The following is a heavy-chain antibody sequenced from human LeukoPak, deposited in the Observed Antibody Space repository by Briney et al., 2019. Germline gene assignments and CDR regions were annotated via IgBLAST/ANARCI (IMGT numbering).Heavy chain of an antibody. CDR2: ISYSGGT. CDR1: GGSISSSNYY. J-gene: IGHJ3*02. Sequence: SETLSLTCTISGGSISSSNYYWGWTRQPPGKGLEWFGSISYSGGTAYNPSLRSRVTISIDTSKNQFSLKLNSVTAADTAVYYCAREVEYYDSSGYRPHAFDIWGQGTVVTVSS. D-gene: IGHD3-22*01. CDR3: AREVEYYDSSGYRPHAFDI. V-gene: IGHV4-39*02.